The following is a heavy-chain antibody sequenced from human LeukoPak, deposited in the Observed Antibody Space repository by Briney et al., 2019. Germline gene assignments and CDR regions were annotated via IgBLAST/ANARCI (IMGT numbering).Heavy chain of an antibody. J-gene: IGHJ6*02. CDR1: GGSFSGYY. Sequence: TSETLSLTCAVYGGSFSGYYWSWIRQPPGKGLEWIGEINHSGSTNYNPSLKGRVTISADTSKNQFSLKLSSVTAADTAVYYCARGGSLRYYYYYGMDVWGQGTTVTVSS. V-gene: IGHV4-34*01. D-gene: IGHD2-21*01. CDR2: INHSGST. CDR3: ARGGSLRYYYYYGMDV.